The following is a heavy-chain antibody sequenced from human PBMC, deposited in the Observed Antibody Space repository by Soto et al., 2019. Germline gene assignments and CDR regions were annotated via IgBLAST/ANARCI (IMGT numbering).Heavy chain of an antibody. Sequence: PSETLSLTCTVSGGSISSYYWSWIRQPAGKGLEWIGRIYTSGSTNYNPSLKSRVTMSVDTSKNQFSLKLSSVTAADTAVYYCARGRGQQLVLDWFDPWGQGTLVTVSS. V-gene: IGHV4-4*07. CDR1: GGSISSYY. CDR3: ARGRGQQLVLDWFDP. D-gene: IGHD6-13*01. J-gene: IGHJ5*02. CDR2: IYTSGST.